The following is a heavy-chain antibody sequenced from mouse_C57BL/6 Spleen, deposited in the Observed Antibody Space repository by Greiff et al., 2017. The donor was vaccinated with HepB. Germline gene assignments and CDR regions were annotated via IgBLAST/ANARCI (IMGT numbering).Heavy chain of an antibody. CDR2: IYPGDGDT. CDR1: GYAFSSSW. D-gene: IGHD2-1*01. J-gene: IGHJ2*01. CDR3: ARYGTPMYYFDY. Sequence: VQLVESGPELVKPGASVKISCKASGYAFSSSWMNWVKQRPGKGLEWIGRIYPGDGDTNYNGKFKGKATLTADKSSSTAYMQLSSLTSEDSAVYFCARYGTPMYYFDYWGQGTTLTVSS. V-gene: IGHV1-82*01.